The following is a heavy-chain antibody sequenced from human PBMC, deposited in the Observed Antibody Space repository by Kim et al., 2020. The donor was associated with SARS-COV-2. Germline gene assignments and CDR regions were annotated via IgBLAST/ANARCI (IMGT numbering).Heavy chain of an antibody. Sequence: GGSLRLSCAASGFTFSSYSMNWVRQAPGKGLEWVSSISSSSSYIYYADSVKGRFTISRDNAKNSLYLQMNSLRAEDTAVYYCARDKGRLTGPEGFDYWGQGTLVTVSS. CDR2: ISSSSSYI. CDR1: GFTFSSYS. J-gene: IGHJ4*02. D-gene: IGHD2-8*02. CDR3: ARDKGRLTGPEGFDY. V-gene: IGHV3-21*04.